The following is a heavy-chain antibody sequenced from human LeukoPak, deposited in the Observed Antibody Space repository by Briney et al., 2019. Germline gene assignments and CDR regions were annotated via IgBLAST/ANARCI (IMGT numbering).Heavy chain of an antibody. CDR1: GGTFSSYA. CDR2: IIPILGIA. Sequence: SVKVSCKASGGTFSSYAISWVRQDPGQGLEWMGRIIPILGIANYAQKFQGRVTITADKSTSTAYMELSSLRSEDTAVYYCARVVHGSGSYYNGNDYWGQGTLVTVSS. CDR3: ARVVHGSGSYYNGNDY. V-gene: IGHV1-69*04. J-gene: IGHJ4*02. D-gene: IGHD3-10*01.